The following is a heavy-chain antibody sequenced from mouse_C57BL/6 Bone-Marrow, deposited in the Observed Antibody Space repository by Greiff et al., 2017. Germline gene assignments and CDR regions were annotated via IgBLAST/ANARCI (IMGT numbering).Heavy chain of an antibody. J-gene: IGHJ1*03. V-gene: IGHV1-81*01. Sequence: VQLQQSGAELARPGASVKLSCKASGYTFTSYGISWVKQRTGQGLEWIGEIYPRSGNTYYNEKFKGKATLTADKSSSTAYMELRSLTSEDSAVYFCARLEDGYWYFDVWGTGTTVTVSS. CDR2: IYPRSGNT. CDR1: GYTFTSYG. CDR3: ARLEDGYWYFDV. D-gene: IGHD2-3*01.